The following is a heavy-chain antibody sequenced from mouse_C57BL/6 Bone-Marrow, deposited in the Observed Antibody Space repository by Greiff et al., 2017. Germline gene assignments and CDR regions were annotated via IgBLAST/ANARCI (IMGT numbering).Heavy chain of an antibody. CDR3: AAGAVDY. V-gene: IGHV1-7*01. Sequence: VKLMESGAELAKPGASVKLSCKASGYTFTRYWMHWVKQRPGQGLEWIGYINPSSGYTKYNQKFKDKATLTADKSSSTAYMQRSSLTSADSAVYYCAAGAVDYWGQGTTLTVSS. CDR1: GYTFTRYW. D-gene: IGHD4-1*01. J-gene: IGHJ2*01. CDR2: INPSSGYT.